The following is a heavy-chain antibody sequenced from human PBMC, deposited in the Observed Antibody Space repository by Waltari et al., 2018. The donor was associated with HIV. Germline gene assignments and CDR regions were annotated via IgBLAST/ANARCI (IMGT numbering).Heavy chain of an antibody. V-gene: IGHV3-49*03. CDR3: VRDSLPKCAAGSCYRK. Sequence: EVRLEESGGGVVPPGRSLRLTCVTSGFNFEQYALSWFGQSPGKAAEWGGFIRGLSYVGTSDYAASTKGIVIISRDDSQSVIYLYVTSLKTEDTGVYYCVRDSLPKCAAGSCYRKWGQGT. D-gene: IGHD2-2*01. CDR2: IRGLSYVGTS. J-gene: IGHJ4*02. CDR1: GFNFEQYA.